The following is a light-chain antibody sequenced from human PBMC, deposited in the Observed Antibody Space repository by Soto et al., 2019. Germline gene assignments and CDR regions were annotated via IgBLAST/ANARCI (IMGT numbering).Light chain of an antibody. J-gene: IGKJ3*01. V-gene: IGKV3-15*01. CDR2: GAS. CDR3: QKYNSAPFT. Sequence: EIVMTQSPATLSVSPGEGATLSCRASQSVSSNLAWYQHKPGQAPRLLIYGASTRATGIPARFSGSGSGTEFTLTITGLQPEDVATYYCQKYNSAPFTFGPGTKVDIK. CDR1: QSVSSN.